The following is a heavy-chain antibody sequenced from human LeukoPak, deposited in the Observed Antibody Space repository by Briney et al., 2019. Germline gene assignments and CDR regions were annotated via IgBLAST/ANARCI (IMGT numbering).Heavy chain of an antibody. D-gene: IGHD3-9*01. CDR1: GDSFTSYR. J-gene: IGHJ5*02. CDR3: ARLTNNCFDP. Sequence: GESLKISCKGSGDSFTSYRIIWVRQMPGKGLEWMGKINPYDSYTKYSPSFQGHVTISADKSVSIAYLQWSNLEALDTAMYYCARLTNNCFDPWGQGTLVTVSS. CDR2: INPYDSYT. V-gene: IGHV5-10-1*01.